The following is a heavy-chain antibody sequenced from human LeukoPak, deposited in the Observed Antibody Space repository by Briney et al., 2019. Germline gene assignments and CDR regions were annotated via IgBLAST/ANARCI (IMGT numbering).Heavy chain of an antibody. Sequence: PGGSLRLSCAASGFTFSSYSMNWVRQAPGKGLEWVSAISGSGGSTYYADSVKGRFTISRDNSKNTLYLQMNSLRAEDTAVYYCAKDQVKLYHYYDSSGYYPRFAFDIWGQGTMVTVSS. D-gene: IGHD3-22*01. J-gene: IGHJ3*02. CDR3: AKDQVKLYHYYDSSGYYPRFAFDI. CDR1: GFTFSSYS. V-gene: IGHV3-23*01. CDR2: ISGSGGST.